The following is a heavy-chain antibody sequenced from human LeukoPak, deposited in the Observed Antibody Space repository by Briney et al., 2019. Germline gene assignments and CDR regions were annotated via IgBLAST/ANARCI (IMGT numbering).Heavy chain of an antibody. CDR2: IRSKANGYAT. CDR3: TNSYSDFWIDS. V-gene: IGHV3-73*01. J-gene: IGHJ4*02. D-gene: IGHD3-3*01. CDR1: GFTFSGSA. Sequence: HPGGSLRLSCAASGFTFSGSAMHWVRRASGKGLEWVGRIRSKANGYATAYSVSLKGRFTISRDDSKNTAYLQMNSLKTEDTALYYCTNSYSDFWIDSWGQGTLVTVSS.